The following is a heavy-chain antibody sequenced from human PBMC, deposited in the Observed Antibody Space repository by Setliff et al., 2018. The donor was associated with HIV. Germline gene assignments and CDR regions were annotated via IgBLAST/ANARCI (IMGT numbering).Heavy chain of an antibody. CDR3: ARVRLYNNALDY. V-gene: IGHV3-66*02. Sequence: GSLRLSCAASGFTVSTYYMSWVRQAPGKGLEWVSTIYSGGSTYHADSVKGRFTLSRDTSKNTLFLQMNSLRPEDTAVYYCARVRLYNNALDYWGRGTLVTVSS. J-gene: IGHJ4*02. CDR2: IYSGGST. D-gene: IGHD3-10*01. CDR1: GFTVSTYY.